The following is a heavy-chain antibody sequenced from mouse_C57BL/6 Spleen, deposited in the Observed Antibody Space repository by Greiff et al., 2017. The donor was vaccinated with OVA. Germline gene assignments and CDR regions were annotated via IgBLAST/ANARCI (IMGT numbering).Heavy chain of an antibody. CDR3: NYGSAWFAY. V-gene: IGHV1-15*01. D-gene: IGHD2-2*01. CDR2: IDPETGGP. Sequence: VQLQQSGAELVRPGASVTLSCKASGYTFTDYEMHWVKQTPVHGLEWIGAIDPETGGPAYNQKFKGKDILTADKSSSTAYMGLRSLTSEDSAVYYCNYGSAWFAYWGQGTLVTVSA. J-gene: IGHJ3*01. CDR1: GYTFTDYE.